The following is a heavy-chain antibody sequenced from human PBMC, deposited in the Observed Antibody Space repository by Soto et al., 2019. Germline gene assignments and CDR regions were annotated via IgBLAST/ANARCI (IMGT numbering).Heavy chain of an antibody. V-gene: IGHV5-10-1*01. J-gene: IGHJ5*02. CDR3: ARQNYYDSSGYFPSP. CDR2: IDPSDSYT. D-gene: IGHD3-22*01. Sequence: ERLKISCNRSGCSLTSYWISWVLQMPGKGLEWMGRIDPSDSYTNYSPSFQGHVTISADKSISTAYLQWSSLKASDTAMYYCARQNYYDSSGYFPSPWGQGTLVTVSS. CDR1: GCSLTSYW.